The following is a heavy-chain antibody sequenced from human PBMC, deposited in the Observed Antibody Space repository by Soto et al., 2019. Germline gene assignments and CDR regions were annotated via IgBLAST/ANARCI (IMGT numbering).Heavy chain of an antibody. CDR3: ARDTGIPSQFWYFDI. D-gene: IGHD2-2*01. V-gene: IGHV1-2*02. J-gene: IGHJ2*01. Sequence: QVQLVQSGAEVKKPGASVKVSCKTYGYRFSDYFLHWVRQAPGQGPEWMGFVNPKRGGTEYAQKFQGRVTMTRDTSLSTVYIALNILTSDATAVYYCARDTGIPSQFWYFDIWGRGTLVTVSS. CDR2: VNPKRGGT. CDR1: GYRFSDYF.